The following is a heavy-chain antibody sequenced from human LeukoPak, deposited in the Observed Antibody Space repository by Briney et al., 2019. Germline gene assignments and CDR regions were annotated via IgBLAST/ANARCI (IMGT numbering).Heavy chain of an antibody. CDR3: ARDSGGYDLDY. Sequence: GGSLRLSCAASGFTFSSYWMYWVRQAPGKGLVWVSRINSDGSSTSYADSVKGRFTISRDNAKNTLYLQLNWLRAEYTAVYYCARDSGGYDLDYWGQGTLVTVSS. D-gene: IGHD5-12*01. J-gene: IGHJ4*02. CDR1: GFTFSSYW. V-gene: IGHV3-74*01. CDR2: INSDGSST.